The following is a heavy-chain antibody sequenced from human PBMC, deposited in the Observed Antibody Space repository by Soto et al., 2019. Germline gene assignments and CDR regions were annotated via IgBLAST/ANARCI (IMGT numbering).Heavy chain of an antibody. D-gene: IGHD3-3*01. Sequence: PGGSLRLSCAASGFSFSNAWMNWVRQAPGEGLEWVGRIKSKTDGGTIDYAAPVIGRFTISRDDSKNTLYLQMNSLKSEDTAVYYFVATPATLRFLEWLPPPNHFDYWGQGALVTVSS. J-gene: IGHJ4*02. V-gene: IGHV3-15*07. CDR3: VATPATLRFLEWLPPPNHFDY. CDR1: GFSFSNAW. CDR2: IKSKTDGGTI.